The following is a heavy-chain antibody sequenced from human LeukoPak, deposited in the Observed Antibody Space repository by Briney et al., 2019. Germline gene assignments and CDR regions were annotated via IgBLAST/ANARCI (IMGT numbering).Heavy chain of an antibody. V-gene: IGHV3-9*03. Sequence: GGSLRLSCAASGFTFDDYAMHWVRQAPGKGLEWVSGISWNSGSIGYADSVKGRFTVSRDNAKNSLYLQMNSLRAEDMALYYCAKSSSSWYTLHDFDYWGQGTLVTVSS. CDR1: GFTFDDYA. CDR2: ISWNSGSI. CDR3: AKSSSSWYTLHDFDY. J-gene: IGHJ4*02. D-gene: IGHD6-13*01.